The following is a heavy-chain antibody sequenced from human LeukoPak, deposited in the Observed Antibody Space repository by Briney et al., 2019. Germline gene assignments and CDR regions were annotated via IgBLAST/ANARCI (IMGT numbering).Heavy chain of an antibody. D-gene: IGHD5-12*01. J-gene: IGHJ4*01. Sequence: GGSLRLSCAASGFTFSSYWMNWARQAPGKGLEWISYISFSSSAIYYADSVKGRFTISRDDAKNSLYLHMNSLRAEDTAVYYCARDLGNSGYGCDYWGQGTLVTVSS. CDR2: ISFSSSAI. CDR3: ARDLGNSGYGCDY. CDR1: GFTFSSYW. V-gene: IGHV3-48*01.